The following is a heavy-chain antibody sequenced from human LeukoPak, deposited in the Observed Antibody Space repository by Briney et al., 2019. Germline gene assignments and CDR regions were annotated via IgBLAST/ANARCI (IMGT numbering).Heavy chain of an antibody. Sequence: PGGSLRLSCAASGFTFSDYYMSWIRQAPGKGLEWVSYISSSSSYTNYADSVKGRFTISRDNAKNSLYLQMNSLRDEDTAVYYCARDRCSGGSCYLDYWGQGTLVTVSS. CDR3: ARDRCSGGSCYLDY. CDR2: ISSSSSYT. CDR1: GFTFSDYY. J-gene: IGHJ4*02. D-gene: IGHD2-15*01. V-gene: IGHV3-11*06.